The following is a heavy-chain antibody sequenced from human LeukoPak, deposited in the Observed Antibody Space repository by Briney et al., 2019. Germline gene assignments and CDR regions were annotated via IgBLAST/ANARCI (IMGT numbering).Heavy chain of an antibody. J-gene: IGHJ5*01. Sequence: GESLKISCKGSGYSFTSYWIGWVRQMPGKGLEWMGIIHPDDSDTRYSPSFQGQVTISADESISTAYLQWGSLKASDTAIYYCARLTGNSAWFGCGLDSWGQGTLVTVSS. CDR2: IHPDDSDT. CDR3: ARLTGNSAWFGCGLDS. CDR1: GYSFTSYW. D-gene: IGHD6-19*01. V-gene: IGHV5-51*01.